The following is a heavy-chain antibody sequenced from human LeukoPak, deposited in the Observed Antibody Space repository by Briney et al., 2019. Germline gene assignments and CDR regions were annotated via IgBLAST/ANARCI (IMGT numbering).Heavy chain of an antibody. J-gene: IGHJ5*02. Sequence: SETLSLTCAVYGWSFNDYYWNWIRQPPGKGLEWIGEINARGDTIYNPSLKSRVNISVDTSKKQFSLRLTSMIAADTALYYCARGQVPAARGYNWFDPWGQGTLVTVSS. CDR3: ARGQVPAARGYNWFDP. V-gene: IGHV4-34*01. CDR1: GWSFNDYY. CDR2: INARGDT. D-gene: IGHD2-2*01.